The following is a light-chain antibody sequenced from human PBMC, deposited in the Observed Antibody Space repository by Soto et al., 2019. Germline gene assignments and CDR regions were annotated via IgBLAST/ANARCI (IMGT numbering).Light chain of an antibody. CDR3: HHFGSLPET. V-gene: IGKV3-20*01. CDR2: SAS. CDR1: QSVASSY. Sequence: EVVLTQSPGTLSLSPGERVTLSCRASQSVASSYLAWYQQKPGRAPRLLFYSASSRATGIPDRFSGSGSGTDFTLTISRVDPEDFAVYYCHHFGSLPETFGQGTNVE. J-gene: IGKJ1*01.